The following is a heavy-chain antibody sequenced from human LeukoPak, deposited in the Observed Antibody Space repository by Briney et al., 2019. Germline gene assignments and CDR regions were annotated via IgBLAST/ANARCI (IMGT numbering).Heavy chain of an antibody. J-gene: IGHJ4*02. V-gene: IGHV1-69*06. CDR2: IIPIFGTA. D-gene: IGHD6-6*01. CDR1: GGTFSSYA. CDR3: ARDSLEYSSSPQRY. Sequence: SVKVSCKASGGTFSSYAISWVRQAPGQGLEWMGGIIPIFGTANYAQKFQGRVTITADKSTSTAYMELRSLRSDDTAVYYCARDSLEYSSSPQRYWGQGTLVTVSS.